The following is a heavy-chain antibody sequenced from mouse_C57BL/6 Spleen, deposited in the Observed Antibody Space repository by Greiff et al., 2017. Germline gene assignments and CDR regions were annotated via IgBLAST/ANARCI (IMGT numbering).Heavy chain of an antibody. CDR3: ARASDGYYGYFDV. CDR1: GFSLTSYG. Sequence: VKLQESGPGLVQPSQSLSITCTVSGFSLTSYGVHWVRQSPGKGLEWLGVIWSGGSTDYNAAFISKLSISKDKSKSQVFFKMNSLQADDTAIYYCARASDGYYGYFDVWGTGTTVTVSS. CDR2: IWSGGST. D-gene: IGHD2-3*01. J-gene: IGHJ1*03. V-gene: IGHV2-2*01.